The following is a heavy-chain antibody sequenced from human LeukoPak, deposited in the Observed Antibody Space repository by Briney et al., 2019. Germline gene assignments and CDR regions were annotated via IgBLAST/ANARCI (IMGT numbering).Heavy chain of an antibody. D-gene: IGHD5-18*01. Sequence: ASVNVSCKASGYTFTSYYMHWVRQAPGQGLEWMGIINPSGGSTSYAQKFQGRVTMTRDTSTSTVYMELSSLRSEDTAVYYCARPTYSYGLIEGDAFDIWGQGTMVTVSS. J-gene: IGHJ3*02. CDR2: INPSGGST. CDR1: GYTFTSYY. V-gene: IGHV1-46*01. CDR3: ARPTYSYGLIEGDAFDI.